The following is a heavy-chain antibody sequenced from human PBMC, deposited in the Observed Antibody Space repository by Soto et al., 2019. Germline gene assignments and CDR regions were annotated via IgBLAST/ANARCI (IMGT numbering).Heavy chain of an antibody. CDR1: GGTFSSYA. J-gene: IGHJ1*01. CDR3: ARDRGTVGENEYFQH. Sequence: KVSCKASGGTFSSYAISWVRQAPGQGLEWMGGIIPIFGTANYAQKFQGRVTITADESTSTAYMELSSLRSEDTAVYYCARDRGTVGENEYFQHWGQGTLVTVSS. D-gene: IGHD3-16*01. V-gene: IGHV1-69*01. CDR2: IIPIFGTA.